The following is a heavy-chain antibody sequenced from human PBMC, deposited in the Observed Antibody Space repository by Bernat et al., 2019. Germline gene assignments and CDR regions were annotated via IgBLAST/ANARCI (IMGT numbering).Heavy chain of an antibody. CDR3: ARGGDSSGIPFDY. V-gene: IGHV4-34*01. CDR2: INHSGST. D-gene: IGHD6-19*01. CDR1: GGSFSGYY. J-gene: IGHJ4*02. Sequence: QVQLQQWGAGLLKPSETLSLTCAVYGGSFSGYYWSWIRQPPGKGLEWIGEINHSGSTNYNPSLKSRVTISVDTSKNQFSLKLSSVTAADTAVYYCARGGDSSGIPFDYWGQGTLVTVSS.